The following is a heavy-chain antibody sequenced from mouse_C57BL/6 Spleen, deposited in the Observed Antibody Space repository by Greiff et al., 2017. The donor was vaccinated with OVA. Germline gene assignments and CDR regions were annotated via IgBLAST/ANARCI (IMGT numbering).Heavy chain of an antibody. J-gene: IGHJ1*03. Sequence: EVKLQQSGPELVKPGASVKLSCKASGYTFTDYYMNWVKQSHGKSLEWIGDINPNNGGTSYNQKFKGKATLTVDKSSSTAYMELRSLTSEDSAVYYCAIYGSSGYFDVWGTGTTVTVSA. CDR3: AIYGSSGYFDV. D-gene: IGHD1-1*01. CDR1: GYTFTDYY. V-gene: IGHV1-26*01. CDR2: INPNNGGT.